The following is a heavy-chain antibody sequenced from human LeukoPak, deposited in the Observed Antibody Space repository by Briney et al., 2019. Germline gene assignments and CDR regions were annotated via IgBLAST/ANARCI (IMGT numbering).Heavy chain of an antibody. V-gene: IGHV3-23*01. J-gene: IGHJ4*02. CDR2: ISARGDHT. CDR1: GFTFPIDA. D-gene: IGHD4-17*01. CDR3: ARVGGRSGYGDYVLIDY. Sequence: GGTLRLSCAASGFTFPIDAIYWVRQAPGKGLEWVSAISARGDHTFYADAVRGRFTVSRGNSKNSLSLQLNSLRAEDTAVYYCARVGGRSGYGDYVLIDYWGQGTLVTVSS.